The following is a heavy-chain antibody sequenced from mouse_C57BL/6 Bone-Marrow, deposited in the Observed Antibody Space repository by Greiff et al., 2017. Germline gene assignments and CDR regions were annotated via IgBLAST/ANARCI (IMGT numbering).Heavy chain of an antibody. D-gene: IGHD1-1*01. J-gene: IGHJ1*03. V-gene: IGHV1-55*01. Sequence: QVQLQQPGAELVKPGASVKMSCKASGYTFTSYWITWVKQRPGQGLEWIGDIYPGSGSTNYNEKFKSKATLTVDPSSSTAYMQLSSLTSEDSAVYYCARRMGDYYYGSSYWYFDVWGTGTTVTVSS. CDR2: IYPGSGST. CDR1: GYTFTSYW. CDR3: ARRMGDYYYGSSYWYFDV.